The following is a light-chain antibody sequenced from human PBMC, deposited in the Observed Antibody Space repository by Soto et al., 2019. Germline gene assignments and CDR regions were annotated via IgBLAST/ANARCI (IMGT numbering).Light chain of an antibody. CDR3: QQYGHSPRT. CDR2: DAS. V-gene: IGKV3-20*01. J-gene: IGKJ4*01. CDR1: QTITNIS. Sequence: EIVLTQSPGTLSLSPGEIATLSCRASQTITNISLAWYQQEPGQSPRLLIYDASSRATGIPNRFSASGSGTEFRLTINKLEPGDSAVYYCQQYGHSPRTFGGGTKVDIK.